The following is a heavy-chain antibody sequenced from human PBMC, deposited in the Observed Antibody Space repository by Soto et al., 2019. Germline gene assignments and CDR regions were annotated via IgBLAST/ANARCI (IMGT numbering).Heavy chain of an antibody. CDR1: GGSISSSSYY. Sequence: SETLSLTCTVSGGSISSSSYYWGWIRQPPGKGLEWIGSIYYSGSTYYNPSLKSRVTISVDTSKNQFSLKLSSVTAADTAVYYCARRLPSYYYDSSLFDYWGQGTLVTVSS. J-gene: IGHJ4*02. CDR2: IYYSGST. V-gene: IGHV4-39*01. D-gene: IGHD3-22*01. CDR3: ARRLPSYYYDSSLFDY.